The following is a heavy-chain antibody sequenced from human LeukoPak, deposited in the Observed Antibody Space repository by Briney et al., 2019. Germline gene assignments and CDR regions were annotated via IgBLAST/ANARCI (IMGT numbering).Heavy chain of an antibody. D-gene: IGHD2-2*01. CDR1: GFTFDNYG. V-gene: IGHV3-20*04. CDR2: INWNGGSP. Sequence: GGSLRLSCAASGFTFDNYGMSWVRQAPGKGLEWVSGINWNGGSPGYADSVKGRFPISRDNAKNSLYLQMNSLRGEDTALYYCARGYGCSSTICFAYYYYYYMDVWGKGTTVTVSS. J-gene: IGHJ6*03. CDR3: ARGYGCSSTICFAYYYYYYMDV.